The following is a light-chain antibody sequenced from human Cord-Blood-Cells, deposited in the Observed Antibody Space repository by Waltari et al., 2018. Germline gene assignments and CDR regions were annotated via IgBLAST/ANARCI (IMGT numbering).Light chain of an antibody. CDR2: AAS. V-gene: IGKV1-9*01. CDR3: QQLNSYPLT. Sequence: DIQFTQSPSFLSASVGDRVPITCRVSQGISSYLAWYQQKPGKAPKLLIYAASTLQSGVPARFSGSGSGTEFTLTISSLQPEDFATYCCQQLNSYPLTFGGGPKVEIK. CDR1: QGISSY. J-gene: IGKJ4*01.